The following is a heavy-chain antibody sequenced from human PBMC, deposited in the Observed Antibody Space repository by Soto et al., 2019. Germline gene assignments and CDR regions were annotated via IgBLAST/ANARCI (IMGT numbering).Heavy chain of an antibody. V-gene: IGHV3-23*01. CDR1: GFPFSSYA. D-gene: IGHD3-16*01. Sequence: AGSQRLSCAASGFPFSSYAMISVRPAPGKGLEWVSAITGIGGSTYYAEYVKGRCTIYRDNSENTLYLQMNSLRAEDTAVYYCAKTSSRTRYYEFDYWGQGTLVTVSS. CDR2: ITGIGGST. CDR3: AKTSSRTRYYEFDY. J-gene: IGHJ4*02.